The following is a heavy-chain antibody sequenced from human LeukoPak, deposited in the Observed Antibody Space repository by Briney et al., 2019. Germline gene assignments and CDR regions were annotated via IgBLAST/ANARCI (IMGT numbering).Heavy chain of an antibody. Sequence: GGSLRLSCAASGFTFSSHWMNWVRQAPGKGLEWVANIKQDGSEKYYVDSVKGRFTISRDNAKNSLYLQMNSLRVEDTAVYYCVREGYFVFDFWGQGALVTVSS. J-gene: IGHJ4*02. CDR1: GFTFSSHW. V-gene: IGHV3-7*01. CDR2: IKQDGSEK. D-gene: IGHD2-21*01. CDR3: VREGYFVFDF.